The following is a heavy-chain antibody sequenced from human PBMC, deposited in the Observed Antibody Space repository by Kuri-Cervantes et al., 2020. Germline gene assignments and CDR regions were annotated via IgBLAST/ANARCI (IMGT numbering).Heavy chain of an antibody. Sequence: GGSLRLSCAASGFTFSSYSMNWVRQAPGKGLEWVSSISSSSSYIYYADSVKGRFTISRDNAKNSLYLQMNSLRAEDTAVYYCATPPSGGETWAFDIWGQGTMVTVSS. V-gene: IGHV3-21*01. CDR3: ATPPSGGETWAFDI. J-gene: IGHJ3*02. CDR2: ISSSSSYI. CDR1: GFTFSSYS. D-gene: IGHD3-10*01.